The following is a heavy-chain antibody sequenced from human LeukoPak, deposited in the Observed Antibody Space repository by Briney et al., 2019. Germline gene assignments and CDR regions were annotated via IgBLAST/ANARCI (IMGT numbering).Heavy chain of an antibody. CDR2: LYTGGST. J-gene: IGHJ4*02. V-gene: IGHV3-53*01. D-gene: IGHD3-16*01. Sequence: GGSLRLSCAASGFTVSSNFMSWFRQAPGKGLEWVSILYTGGSTHYADSVKGRFTISRDISKNTVYLQMNSLRAEDTAVYYCVRVAPPLAMITIVDYWGQGTLVTVSS. CDR1: GFTVSSNF. CDR3: VRVAPPLAMITIVDY.